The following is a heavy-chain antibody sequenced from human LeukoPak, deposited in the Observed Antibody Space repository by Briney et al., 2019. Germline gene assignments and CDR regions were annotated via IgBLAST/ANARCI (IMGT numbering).Heavy chain of an antibody. Sequence: SETLSLTCTVSGGSISSYYWSWIRQPAGKGLEWIGRIYTSGSTNYNPSLKSRVTMSVDTSKNQFSLKLSSVTAADTAVYYCARDKSMVRGVTTGNWFDPWGQGTLVTVSS. CDR3: ARDKSMVRGVTTGNWFDP. D-gene: IGHD3-10*01. J-gene: IGHJ5*02. CDR1: GGSISSYY. V-gene: IGHV4-4*07. CDR2: IYTSGST.